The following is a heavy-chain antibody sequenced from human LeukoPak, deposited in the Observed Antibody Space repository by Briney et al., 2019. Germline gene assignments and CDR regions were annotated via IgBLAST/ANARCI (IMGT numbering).Heavy chain of an antibody. CDR2: IIPILGIA. CDR1: GGTFSSYT. Sequence: SVKVSXKASGGTFSSYTISWVRQAPGQGLEWMGRIIPILGIANYAQKFQGRVTITADKSTSTAYMELSSPRSEDTAVYYCASPIAAAGYYYMDVWGKGTTVTVSS. V-gene: IGHV1-69*02. J-gene: IGHJ6*03. CDR3: ASPIAAAGYYYMDV. D-gene: IGHD6-13*01.